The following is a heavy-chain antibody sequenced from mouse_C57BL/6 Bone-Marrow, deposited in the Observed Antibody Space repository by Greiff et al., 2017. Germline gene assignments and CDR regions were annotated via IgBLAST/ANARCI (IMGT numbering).Heavy chain of an antibody. D-gene: IGHD3-1*01. CDR3: ARSGDY. V-gene: IGHV1-54*01. CDR2: INPGSGGT. Sequence: VQLQQSGAELVRPGTSVKVSCKASGYAFTNYLIEWVKQRPGQGLAWIGVINPGSGGTNYNEEFKGKATLTADKSSSTAYMQLSSLTSEDSAVYFCARSGDYWGQGTSVTVSS. J-gene: IGHJ4*01. CDR1: GYAFTNYL.